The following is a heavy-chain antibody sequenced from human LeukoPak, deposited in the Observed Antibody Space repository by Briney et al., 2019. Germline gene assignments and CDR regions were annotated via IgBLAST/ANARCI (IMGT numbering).Heavy chain of an antibody. Sequence: GGSLRLSCAASGFTFSDYYMSWVRQAPGKGLECVSYISSSSSTIYYADSVKGRFTISRDNAKNSLYLQMNSLRAEDTAVYYCARVSGDIVVVPAAYFDYWGQGTLVTVSS. CDR1: GFTFSDYY. CDR3: ARVSGDIVVVPAAYFDY. J-gene: IGHJ4*02. V-gene: IGHV3-11*04. D-gene: IGHD2-2*01. CDR2: ISSSSSTI.